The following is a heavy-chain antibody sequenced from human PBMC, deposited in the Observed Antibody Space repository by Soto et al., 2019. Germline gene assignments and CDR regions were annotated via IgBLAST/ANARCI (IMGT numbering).Heavy chain of an antibody. J-gene: IGHJ4*02. CDR2: IDSSGGST. CDR3: TIVPNFASGY. CDR1: GYTFTSFY. Sequence: ASVKVSCKASGYTFTSFYMHWVRQAPGRGLEWMGIIDSSGGSTTYAQKFQGRVTMTRDTSTTTVYMELSSLRSEDTAVYYCTIVPNFASGYWGQGTLVTVS. D-gene: IGHD3-9*01. V-gene: IGHV1-46*01.